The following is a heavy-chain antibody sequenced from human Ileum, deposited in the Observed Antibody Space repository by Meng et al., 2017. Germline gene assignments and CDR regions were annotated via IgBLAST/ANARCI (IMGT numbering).Heavy chain of an antibody. CDR2: NYYSGTT. Sequence: QVQLRDSGPGLVKPSQTLSLTCTVSGDSISSGNYYWSWIRQHPGKGLEWTGYNYYSGTTYYNPSLKSRVTISVDTSKSQFSLNLSSVTAADTAVYYCARTYNFWSGYYEWFDPWGQGTLVTVSS. D-gene: IGHD3-3*01. CDR3: ARTYNFWSGYYEWFDP. V-gene: IGHV4-31*03. CDR1: GDSISSGNYY. J-gene: IGHJ5*02.